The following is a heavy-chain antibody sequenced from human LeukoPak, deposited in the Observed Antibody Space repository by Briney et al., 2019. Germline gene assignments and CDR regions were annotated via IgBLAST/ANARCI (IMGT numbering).Heavy chain of an antibody. V-gene: IGHV4-34*01. CDR2: INHSGGT. CDR1: GGSFSDYS. CDR3: ARDPPHPGMGMDV. Sequence: PSETLSLTCAVYGGSFSDYSWTWIRQPPGKGLEWIGEINHSGGTNHNPSLMSRVIMSVDTSKNQFSLKLSSVTAADTAVYYCARDPPHPGMGMDVWGQGTTVTVSS. J-gene: IGHJ6*02.